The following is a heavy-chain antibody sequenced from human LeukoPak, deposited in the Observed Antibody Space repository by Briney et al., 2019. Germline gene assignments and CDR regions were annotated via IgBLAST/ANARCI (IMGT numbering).Heavy chain of an antibody. V-gene: IGHV3-30*04. J-gene: IGHJ4*02. Sequence: GGSLRLSCAASGFTFSSCAMHWVRQAPGKGLEWVAVISYDGSNKYYADSVKGRFTISRDNSKNTLYLQMNSLRAEDTAVYYCARRKYYFDYWGQGTLVTVSS. CDR1: GFTFSSCA. CDR2: ISYDGSNK. CDR3: ARRKYYFDY.